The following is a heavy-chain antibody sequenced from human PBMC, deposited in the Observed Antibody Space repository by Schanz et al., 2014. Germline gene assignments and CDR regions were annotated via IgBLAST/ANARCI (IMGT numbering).Heavy chain of an antibody. CDR1: GFTVSNNY. Sequence: DVQLVESGGGLVQPGGSLRLSCAASGFTVSNNYMSWVRQAPGKGLECVSIIYSDGSTYYVDSVKGRFIISRDNSKNTLYLQMNSLRAEDTALYFCAKDPHKDYGGKPQAFDIWGQGTMVTVSS. CDR3: AKDPHKDYGGKPQAFDI. J-gene: IGHJ3*02. CDR2: IYSDGST. V-gene: IGHV3-66*01. D-gene: IGHD4-17*01.